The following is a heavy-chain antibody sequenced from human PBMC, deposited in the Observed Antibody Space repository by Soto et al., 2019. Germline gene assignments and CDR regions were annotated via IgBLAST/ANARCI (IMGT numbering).Heavy chain of an antibody. CDR1: GGTFGSYA. J-gene: IGHJ4*02. D-gene: IGHD6-13*01. Sequence: SVKVSCKASGGTFGSYAISWVRQAPGQGLEWMGGIIPIFGTANYAQKFQGRVTITADESTSTAYMELSSLRPEDTAVYYCAKDHDLAAAGYYFDYWGQGTLVTVSS. CDR3: AKDHDLAAAGYYFDY. V-gene: IGHV1-69*13. CDR2: IIPIFGTA.